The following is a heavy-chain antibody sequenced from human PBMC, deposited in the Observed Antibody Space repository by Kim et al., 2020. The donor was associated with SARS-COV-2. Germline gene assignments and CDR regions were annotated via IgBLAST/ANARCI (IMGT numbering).Heavy chain of an antibody. D-gene: IGHD3-10*01. Sequence: SETLSLTCTVSGASIRSDNYYWSWIRQHPGKGLEWIGFIFHSGSFYYNPSLKSRMTISIDTSKNLFSLKLSSVTAADTAVYYCARDSVRGIIGGGLDVWGQGTTVTVSS. J-gene: IGHJ6*02. CDR3: ARDSVRGIIGGGLDV. CDR2: IFHSGSF. CDR1: GASIRSDNYY. V-gene: IGHV4-31*03.